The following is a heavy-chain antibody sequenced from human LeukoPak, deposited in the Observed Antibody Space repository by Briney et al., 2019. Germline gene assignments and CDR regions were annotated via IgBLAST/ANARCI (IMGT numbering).Heavy chain of an antibody. J-gene: IGHJ4*02. V-gene: IGHV4-38-2*02. CDR1: HYSISSGYY. CDR3: ARGREPDY. CDR2: IYHSGST. Sequence: NASETLSLTCTVSHYSISSGYYWGWIRQPPGKGLEWIGSIYHSGSTYYNPSLKSRVTISVDMSKNQFSLKLSSVTAADTAVYYCARGREPDYWGQGTLVTVSS.